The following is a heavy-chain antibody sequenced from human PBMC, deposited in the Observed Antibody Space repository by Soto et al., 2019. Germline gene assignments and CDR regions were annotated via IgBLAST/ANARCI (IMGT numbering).Heavy chain of an antibody. J-gene: IGHJ4*02. CDR1: GYNFNYW. Sequence: PGESLKIYCKGSGYNFNYWIGWVRQMPGKGLEWMGIINPGDSDTRYNPYFQGQVTFSVDKSISTAYLQWGSLKASDTAIYYCARQTDGGRFDYWGQGTLVTVSS. D-gene: IGHD2-15*01. CDR3: ARQTDGGRFDY. V-gene: IGHV5-51*01. CDR2: INPGDSDT.